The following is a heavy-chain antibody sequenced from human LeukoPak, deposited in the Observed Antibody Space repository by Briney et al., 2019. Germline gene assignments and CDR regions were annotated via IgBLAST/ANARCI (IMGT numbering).Heavy chain of an antibody. V-gene: IGHV4-39*01. D-gene: IGHD3-3*01. Sequence: PSETLSLTCTVSGGSISSSSYYWGWIRQPPGKGLEWIGSIYYSGSTYYNPSLKGRVTISVDTSKNQFSLKLSSVTAADTAVYYCARGTVLRWSGYYNPWGQGTLVTVSS. CDR2: IYYSGST. CDR3: ARGTVLRWSGYYNP. CDR1: GGSISSSSYY. J-gene: IGHJ5*02.